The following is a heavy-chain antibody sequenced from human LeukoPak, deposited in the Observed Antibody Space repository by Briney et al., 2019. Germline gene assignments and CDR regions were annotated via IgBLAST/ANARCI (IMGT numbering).Heavy chain of an antibody. CDR2: ISYDGSNK. V-gene: IGHV3-30*18. CDR3: AKDGEATYSSGWYGYFDY. CDR1: GFTFSSYG. J-gene: IGHJ4*03. Sequence: GGSLRLSCAASGFTFSSYGMHWVRQAPGKGLEWVAVISYDGSNKYYADSVKGRFTISRDNSKNTLYLQMNSLRAEDTAVYYCAKDGEATYSSGWYGYFDYWGKGTTVTVSS. D-gene: IGHD6-19*01.